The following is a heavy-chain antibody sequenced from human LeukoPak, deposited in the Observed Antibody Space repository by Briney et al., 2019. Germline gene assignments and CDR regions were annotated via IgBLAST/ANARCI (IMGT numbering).Heavy chain of an antibody. J-gene: IGHJ4*02. D-gene: IGHD2-15*01. CDR1: GFTFSNNW. V-gene: IGHV3-7*03. Sequence: GGSLRLSCAASGFTFSNNWMSWVRQAPGKGLECVANIKKDGSEKYYINSVKGRFTVSRDNAKNSVFLQMNSLRAEDTAVYYCAKLGLEVVYFDYWGQGTLVTVSS. CDR2: IKKDGSEK. CDR3: AKLGLEVVYFDY.